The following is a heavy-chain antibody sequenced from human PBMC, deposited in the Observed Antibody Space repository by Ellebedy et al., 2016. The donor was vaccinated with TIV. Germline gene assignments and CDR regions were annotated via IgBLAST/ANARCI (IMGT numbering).Heavy chain of an antibody. Sequence: ASVKVSXXASGGTSNIYVLNWVRQATGEGLEWMGWMNPNSGNTGYIQKFQGRVTMTRNTSINTAYMELSSLRSEDTAVYYCAVGWYGIPFDYWGQGTLVTVSS. CDR2: MNPNSGNT. D-gene: IGHD6-19*01. J-gene: IGHJ4*02. V-gene: IGHV1-8*02. CDR1: GGTSNIYV. CDR3: AVGWYGIPFDY.